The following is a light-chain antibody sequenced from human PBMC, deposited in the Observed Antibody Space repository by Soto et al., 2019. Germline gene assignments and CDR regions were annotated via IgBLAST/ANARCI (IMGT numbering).Light chain of an antibody. V-gene: IGKV3-15*01. CDR1: QSVSSSY. Sequence: EKVMTQSPATLSVSPGERATLSCGASQSVSSSYLAWYQQKPGQAPRLLIYGASTRATGIPARFSGSGSGTEFTLTISSLQSEDFAVYYCQQYNNWPWTFGQGTKVDIK. CDR3: QQYNNWPWT. CDR2: GAS. J-gene: IGKJ1*01.